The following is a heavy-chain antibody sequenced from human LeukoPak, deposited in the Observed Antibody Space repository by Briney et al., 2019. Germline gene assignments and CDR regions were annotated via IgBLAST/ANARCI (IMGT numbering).Heavy chain of an antibody. CDR3: ARESTYYYGSGSPSFDY. J-gene: IGHJ4*02. CDR2: ISSSGSTI. D-gene: IGHD3-10*01. V-gene: IGHV3-11*04. Sequence: GGSLRLSCAASGFTFSDYYMSWLRQAPGKGLEWVSYISSSGSTIYYADSVKGRFTISRDNAKNSLYLQMNSLRAEDTAVYYCARESTYYYGSGSPSFDYWGQGTLVTVSS. CDR1: GFTFSDYY.